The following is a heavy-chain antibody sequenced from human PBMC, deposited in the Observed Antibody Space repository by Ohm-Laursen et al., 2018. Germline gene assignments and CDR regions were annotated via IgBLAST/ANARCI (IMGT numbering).Heavy chain of an antibody. Sequence: ASVKVSCKASGYTFTSYYMHWVRQAPGQGLEWMGIINPSGGSTSYAQKFQGRVTMTRDTSTSTVYMELSSLRAEDTAVYYCARVPYYYDSSGYYYYYFDYWGQGTLVTVSS. CDR1: GYTFTSYY. CDR3: ARVPYYYDSSGYYYYYFDY. V-gene: IGHV1-46*01. D-gene: IGHD3-22*01. J-gene: IGHJ4*02. CDR2: INPSGGST.